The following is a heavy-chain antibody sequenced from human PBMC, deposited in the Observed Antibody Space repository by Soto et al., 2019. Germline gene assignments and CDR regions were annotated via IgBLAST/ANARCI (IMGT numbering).Heavy chain of an antibody. CDR1: GDSVSSNSAA. CDR3: AREGRLGYRYGYYYYYGMDV. J-gene: IGHJ6*02. V-gene: IGHV6-1*01. Sequence: SQTLSLTCAISGDSVSSNSAAWNWIRQSPSRGLEWLGKTYYRSKWYNEYAESVKSRITINPDTSKNQFSLQLNSVTPEDMAVYYCAREGRLGYRYGYYYYYGMDVWAQGTTVTVSS. CDR2: TYYRSKWYN. D-gene: IGHD5-18*01.